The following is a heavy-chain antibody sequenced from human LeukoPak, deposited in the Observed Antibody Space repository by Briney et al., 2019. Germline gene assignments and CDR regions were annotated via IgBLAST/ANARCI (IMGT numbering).Heavy chain of an antibody. V-gene: IGHV5-51*01. D-gene: IGHD2-2*01. J-gene: IGHJ5*02. Sequence: GESLQISCQGSGYSFTTYWIAWVRQMPGKGLEWMGVIYPGDSDTRYSPSFQGQVTISADKSISTAYLQWSSLKASDTAMYYCARTSWNWFDPWGQGTLVIVSS. CDR3: ARTSWNWFDP. CDR2: IYPGDSDT. CDR1: GYSFTTYW.